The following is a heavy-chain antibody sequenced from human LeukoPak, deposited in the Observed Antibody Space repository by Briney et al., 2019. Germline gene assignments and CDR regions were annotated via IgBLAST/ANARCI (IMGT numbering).Heavy chain of an antibody. CDR2: IHYGGNT. Sequence: SETLSLTCTVSGGSTSNHYWSWIRQPSGKGLEWIGYIHYGGNTDYNPSLKGRLTISVDTSKNQFSLKLSSVTAADAAVYYCVRRGDGYPYYFDYWGQGTLVTVSS. CDR1: GGSTSNHY. CDR3: VRRGDGYPYYFDY. J-gene: IGHJ4*02. V-gene: IGHV4-59*11. D-gene: IGHD5-24*01.